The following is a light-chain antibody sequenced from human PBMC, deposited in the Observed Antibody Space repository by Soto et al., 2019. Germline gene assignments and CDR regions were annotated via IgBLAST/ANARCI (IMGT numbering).Light chain of an antibody. CDR1: QSVRNNY. Sequence: IVLTQSPGTLSLSRGERATLSCWASQSVRNNYLAWYQQKPGQAPRLLIYGVSARATGIQDRFSGSGSGTDFTLTISRLEPEDFAVYYCQQYGTSSNTFGQGTKLEIK. CDR2: GVS. J-gene: IGKJ2*01. CDR3: QQYGTSSNT. V-gene: IGKV3-20*01.